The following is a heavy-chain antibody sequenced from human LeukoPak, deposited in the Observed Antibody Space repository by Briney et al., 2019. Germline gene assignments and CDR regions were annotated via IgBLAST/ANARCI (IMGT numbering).Heavy chain of an antibody. CDR2: INPNSGGT. CDR1: GYIFTGYY. D-gene: IGHD4/OR15-4a*01. J-gene: IGHJ4*02. V-gene: IGHV1-2*02. Sequence: ASVKVSCKASGYIFTGYYMHWVRQAPGQGLEWMGWINPNSGGTNYAQKFQGRVTMTRDTSISTAYMELSRLRSDDTAVYYCARANPTTMAGFDYWGQGTLVTVSS. CDR3: ARANPTTMAGFDY.